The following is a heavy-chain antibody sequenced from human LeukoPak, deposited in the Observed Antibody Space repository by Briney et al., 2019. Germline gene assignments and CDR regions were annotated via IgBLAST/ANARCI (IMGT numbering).Heavy chain of an antibody. Sequence: GGSLRLSCAASGFIYGNHNMNWPRQAPGKGLEWVSSISSNSNYIYYADSVKGRFTISRDNAKNSLYLQMNSLRAEDSAVYYCPRVAAGPFWGPGTLVTVSS. V-gene: IGHV3-21*01. CDR3: PRVAAGPF. J-gene: IGHJ4*02. CDR2: ISSNSNYI. CDR1: GFIYGNHN. D-gene: IGHD6-13*01.